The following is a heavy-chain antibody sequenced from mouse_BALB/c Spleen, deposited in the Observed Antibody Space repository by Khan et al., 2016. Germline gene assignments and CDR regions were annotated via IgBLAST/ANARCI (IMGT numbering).Heavy chain of an antibody. CDR3: ARAGYYGYLAY. V-gene: IGHV4-1*02. CDR1: GFDFSRYW. D-gene: IGHD1-1*01. J-gene: IGHJ3*01. Sequence: EVKLLESGGGLVQPGGSLKLSCAASGFDFSRYWMSWVRQAPWKGLEWIGEINPDSSTINYTPSLKDKFIISRDNAKNTLYLQMSKVRSEDTALYYCARAGYYGYLAYWGQGTLVTVSA. CDR2: INPDSSTI.